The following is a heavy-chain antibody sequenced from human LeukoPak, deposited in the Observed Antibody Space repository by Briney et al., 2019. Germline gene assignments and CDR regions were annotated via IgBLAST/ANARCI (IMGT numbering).Heavy chain of an antibody. V-gene: IGHV4-59*01. CDR1: GGSISSYY. J-gene: IGHJ5*02. Sequence: PSETLSLTCTVSGGSISSYYWSWIRQPPGKGLEWIGHIYYSGSTNYNPSLKSRVTTSVDRSKNQFSLRLTSVTAADTAVYYCARAGPWQIDPWGQGTLVTVSS. D-gene: IGHD3-10*01. CDR2: IYYSGST. CDR3: ARAGPWQIDP.